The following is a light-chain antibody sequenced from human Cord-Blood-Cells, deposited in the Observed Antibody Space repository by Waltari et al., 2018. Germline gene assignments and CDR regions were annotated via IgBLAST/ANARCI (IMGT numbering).Light chain of an antibody. Sequence: EIVMTQSPATLSVSPGARATLSCRASQSVSSNLAWYQQKPGQAPRLLIYGASTRATCIPARFRGSGSGTEFTLTISSLQSEDFAVYYCQQYNNWPPWTFGQGTKVEIK. CDR1: QSVSSN. V-gene: IGKV3-15*01. CDR2: GAS. CDR3: QQYNNWPPWT. J-gene: IGKJ1*01.